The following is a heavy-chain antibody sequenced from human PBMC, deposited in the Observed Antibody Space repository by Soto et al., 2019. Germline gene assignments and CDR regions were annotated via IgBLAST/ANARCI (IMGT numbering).Heavy chain of an antibody. CDR1: GGSVSSGSYY. CDR3: ARGIEGWYQGRYYYGMDV. J-gene: IGHJ6*02. Sequence: QVQLQESGPGLVKPSETLSLTCTVSGGSVSSGSYYWSWIRQPPGKGLEWIGYIYYSGSTNYNPSLKSRVTISVDPSRNQFSLKLSSVTAADTAVYYGARGIEGWYQGRYYYGMDVWCQGTTVTVSS. D-gene: IGHD6-19*01. CDR2: IYYSGST. V-gene: IGHV4-61*01.